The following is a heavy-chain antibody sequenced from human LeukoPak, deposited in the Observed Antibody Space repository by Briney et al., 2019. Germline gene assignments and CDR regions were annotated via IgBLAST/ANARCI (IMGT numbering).Heavy chain of an antibody. CDR1: GYTFTVYY. CDR2: INPNSGGT. CDR3: ARDQCVYCSGGSLLG. Sequence: ASVKVSFKASGYTFTVYYMHWVRQAPGQGLEWMGWINPNSGGTNYAQKFQGRVTMTRDTSISTAYMELSRLTSDDTAVYYCARDQCVYCSGGSLLGWGQGTLVTVSS. J-gene: IGHJ4*02. D-gene: IGHD2-15*01. V-gene: IGHV1-2*02.